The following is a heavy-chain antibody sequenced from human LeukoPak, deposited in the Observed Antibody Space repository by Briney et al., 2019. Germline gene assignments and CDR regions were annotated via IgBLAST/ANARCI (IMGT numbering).Heavy chain of an antibody. CDR3: AKDSSVYYYDSRNCDY. D-gene: IGHD3-22*01. CDR1: GFTFSSYG. CDR2: IRYDGGNK. Sequence: GGSLRLSCAASGFTFSSYGMHWVRQAPGKGLEWVAFIRYDGGNKYYADSVKGRFTISRDNSKNTLYLQMNSLRAEDTAVYYCAKDSSVYYYDSRNCDYWGQGTLVTVSS. V-gene: IGHV3-30*02. J-gene: IGHJ4*02.